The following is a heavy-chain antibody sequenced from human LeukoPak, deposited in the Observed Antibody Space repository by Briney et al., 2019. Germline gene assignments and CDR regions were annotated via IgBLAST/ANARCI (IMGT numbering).Heavy chain of an antibody. CDR2: ISHDGSYQ. V-gene: IGHV3-30*03. Sequence: PGGSLRLSCAASGFTFSGHAMHWVRQATGKGLELLAYISHDGSYQYHVDSVKGRFTVSRDNSKNTLYLQMNSLSAEDSAVYYCLPELGAKNYFDYWGQGTLVTVSS. CDR1: GFTFSGHA. J-gene: IGHJ4*02. CDR3: LPELGAKNYFDY. D-gene: IGHD1-14*01.